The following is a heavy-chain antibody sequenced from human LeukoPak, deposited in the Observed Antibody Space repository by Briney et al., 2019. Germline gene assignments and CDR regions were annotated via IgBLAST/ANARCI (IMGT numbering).Heavy chain of an antibody. D-gene: IGHD3-22*01. CDR1: GYTFTGYY. CDR3: AARGDSSPFDY. Sequence: GASVKVSCKASGYTFTGYYMHWVRQAPGQGLEWMGWINPNSGGTNYAQKFQGRVTITRDMSTSTAYMELSSLRSEDTAVYYCAARGDSSPFDYWGQGTLVTVSS. V-gene: IGHV1-2*02. J-gene: IGHJ4*02. CDR2: INPNSGGT.